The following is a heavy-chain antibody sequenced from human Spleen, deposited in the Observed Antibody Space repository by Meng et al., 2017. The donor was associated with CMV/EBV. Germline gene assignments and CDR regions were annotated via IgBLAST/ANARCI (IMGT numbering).Heavy chain of an antibody. Sequence: YTFTSYGISWVRQAPGQGLEWMGWISAYNGNTNYAQKLQGRVTMTTDTSTSTAYMELRSLRSDDTAVYYCAREEDIVVVPAAICADYWGQGTLVTVSS. V-gene: IGHV1-18*01. CDR3: AREEDIVVVPAAICADY. CDR2: ISAYNGNT. D-gene: IGHD2-2*02. J-gene: IGHJ4*02. CDR1: YTFTSYG.